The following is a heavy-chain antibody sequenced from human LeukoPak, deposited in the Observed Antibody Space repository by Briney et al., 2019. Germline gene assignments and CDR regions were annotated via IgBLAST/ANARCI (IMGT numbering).Heavy chain of an antibody. D-gene: IGHD2-2*01. V-gene: IGHV4-39*07. Sequence: PSETLSLTCTVSGGSISSSGYYWGWTRQPPGKGLEWIGSIYSSGNPYYNPSLKSRVTMSVDTSKNQFSLKLSSVTAADTAVYYCARDNPDRVGYCSSTSCMGDAFDIWGQGTMVTVSS. CDR2: IYSSGNP. J-gene: IGHJ3*02. CDR1: GGSISSSGYY. CDR3: ARDNPDRVGYCSSTSCMGDAFDI.